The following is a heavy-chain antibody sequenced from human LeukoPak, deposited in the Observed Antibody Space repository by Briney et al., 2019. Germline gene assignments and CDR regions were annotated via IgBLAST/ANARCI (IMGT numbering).Heavy chain of an antibody. CDR2: INSDGSRT. Sequence: GVSLRLSCAASGFTFSSYWMHWVRQAPGQGLMWVSRINSDGSRTTYADTVRGRFTISRDNAKSTLYLQLNSLRAEDTAVHYCARVRDDYTYFDCWGQGTLVTVSS. CDR3: ARVRDDYTYFDC. V-gene: IGHV3-74*01. J-gene: IGHJ4*02. D-gene: IGHD4-11*01. CDR1: GFTFSSYW.